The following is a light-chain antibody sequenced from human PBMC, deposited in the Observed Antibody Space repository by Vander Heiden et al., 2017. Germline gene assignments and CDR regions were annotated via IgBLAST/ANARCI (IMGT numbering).Light chain of an antibody. CDR3: QVWDSSSDHVI. V-gene: IGLV3-21*02. CDR2: DDS. J-gene: IGLJ2*01. Sequence: SYVLTQPPSASVAPAPTARITCGGNSVGSRSVHWYQQMPGQAPLLVVYDDSGRPSGISGRFSCSNSGNAATLTIGRVEAGDEADYFWQVWDSSSDHVIFGGGTKLTVL. CDR1: SVGSRS.